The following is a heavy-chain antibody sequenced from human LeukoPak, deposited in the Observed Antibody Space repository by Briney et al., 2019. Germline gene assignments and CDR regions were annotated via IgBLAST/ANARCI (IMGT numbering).Heavy chain of an antibody. D-gene: IGHD4-17*01. V-gene: IGHV1-2*04. Sequence: GASVKVSCTASGYTFTVYYMHWVRQAPGQGLEWMGWINPNSGGTNNAQKFQGWVTMTRDTSISTAYMELSRLRSDDTAVYYCARPDYGDYGGFDYWGQGTLVTVSS. CDR1: GYTFTVYY. J-gene: IGHJ4*02. CDR2: INPNSGGT. CDR3: ARPDYGDYGGFDY.